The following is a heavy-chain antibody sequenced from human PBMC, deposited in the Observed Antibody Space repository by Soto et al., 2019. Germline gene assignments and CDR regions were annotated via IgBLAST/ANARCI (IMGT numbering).Heavy chain of an antibody. D-gene: IGHD1-26*01. CDR1: GGTISSYY. CDR3: ARLEVGSNYYYYYMDV. V-gene: IGHV4-59*08. Sequence: SETLSLTCTVAGGTISSYYWSWIRKPPGKGLEWIGYIYYSGSTNYNPSLKSRVTISVDTSKNQFSLKLSSVTAADTAVYYCARLEVGSNYYYYYMDVWGKGPRSPSP. J-gene: IGHJ6*03. CDR2: IYYSGST.